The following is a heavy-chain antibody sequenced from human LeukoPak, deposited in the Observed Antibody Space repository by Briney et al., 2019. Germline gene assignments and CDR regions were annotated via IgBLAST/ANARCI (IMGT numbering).Heavy chain of an antibody. D-gene: IGHD3-22*01. J-gene: IGHJ4*02. Sequence: PSETLSLTCTVSGGSISSSSYYWGWIRQPPGKGLEWIGSIYYSGSTYYNPSLKSRVTTSVDTSKNQFSLKLSSVTAADTAVYYCARHPFGNYYDSSGYRFDYWGQGTLVTVSS. CDR2: IYYSGST. V-gene: IGHV4-39*01. CDR3: ARHPFGNYYDSSGYRFDY. CDR1: GGSISSSSYY.